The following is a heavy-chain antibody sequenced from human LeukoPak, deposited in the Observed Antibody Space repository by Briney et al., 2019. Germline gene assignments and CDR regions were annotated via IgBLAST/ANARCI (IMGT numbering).Heavy chain of an antibody. D-gene: IGHD6-6*01. J-gene: IGHJ6*03. V-gene: IGHV3-23*01. Sequence: GGSLRLSCAASGFTFSSYAMSWVRQAPGKGLEWVSAISGSGGSTYYADSVKGRFTISRDNAKNSLYLQMNSLRAEDTAVYYCARAYSSSLAYYYYYYMDVWGKGTTVTVSS. CDR1: GFTFSSYA. CDR2: ISGSGGST. CDR3: ARAYSSSLAYYYYYYMDV.